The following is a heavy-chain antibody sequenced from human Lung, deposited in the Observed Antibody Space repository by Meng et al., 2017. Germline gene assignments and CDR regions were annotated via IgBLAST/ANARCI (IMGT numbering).Heavy chain of an antibody. Sequence: EGHLVECGGELVKPGGSLRLSCAASGFYFSNAWMSWVRQAPGKGLEWVGRIKSNTDGGTTEYAAPVTGRFTISRDDSKSTLNLHRSGLRTDDTGVYYCTWDDKAVSDYWSQGTLVTVSS. D-gene: IGHD3-9*01. CDR3: TWDDKAVSDY. CDR1: GFYFSNAW. V-gene: IGHV3-15*01. J-gene: IGHJ4*02. CDR2: IKSNTDGGTT.